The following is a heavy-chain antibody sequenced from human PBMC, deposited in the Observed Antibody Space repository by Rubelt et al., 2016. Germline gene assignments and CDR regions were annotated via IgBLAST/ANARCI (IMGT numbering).Heavy chain of an antibody. Sequence: EWVSAISGSGGSTYYADSVKGRFTISRDNSKNTLYLQMNSLRAEDTAVYYCAKGMITFGGVIGNYFDYWGQGTLVTVSS. CDR2: ISGSGGST. V-gene: IGHV3-23*01. CDR3: AKGMITFGGVIGNYFDY. J-gene: IGHJ4*02. D-gene: IGHD3-16*02.